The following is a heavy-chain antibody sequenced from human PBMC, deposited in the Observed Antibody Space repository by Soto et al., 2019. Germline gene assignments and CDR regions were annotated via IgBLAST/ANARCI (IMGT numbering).Heavy chain of an antibody. CDR2: ISGYNGNT. D-gene: IGHD1-1*01. Sequence: QVPLVQSGAEVKKPGASVKVSCKTSGYTFTTYGITWVRQAPGQGLEWMGWISGYNGNTNYAQKFQGRVTMTTDTSTSTAYMELRSLRSADTAVYYCAKGYNSVYGDYWGLGTLITVSS. J-gene: IGHJ4*02. CDR3: AKGYNSVYGDY. CDR1: GYTFTTYG. V-gene: IGHV1-18*01.